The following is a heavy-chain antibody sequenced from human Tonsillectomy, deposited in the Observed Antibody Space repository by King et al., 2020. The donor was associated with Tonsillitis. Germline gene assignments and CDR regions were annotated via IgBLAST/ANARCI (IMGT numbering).Heavy chain of an antibody. CDR3: AREYYKCSFDP. CDR2: IYTSGST. Sequence: VQLQESGPGLVKPSQTLSLTCTVSGGSISSGIYYWSWIRQPAGKGLEWIGRIYTSGSTNINSSLKSRVTISVDTSKNQISLRLTSVTAADTAVYYCAREYYKCSFDPWGQGTLVTVSS. D-gene: IGHD3-10*01. V-gene: IGHV4-61*02. J-gene: IGHJ5*02. CDR1: GGSISSGIYY.